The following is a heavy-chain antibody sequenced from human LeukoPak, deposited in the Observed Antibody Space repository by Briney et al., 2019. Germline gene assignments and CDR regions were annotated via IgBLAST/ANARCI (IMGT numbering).Heavy chain of an antibody. V-gene: IGHV5-10-1*01. Sequence: GESLKISCKGSGYSFTSYWISWVRQMPGKGLEWMGRTDPSDSYTNYSPSFQGHVTISADKSISTAYLQWSSLKASDTAMYYCARDYYDSSGYYYFDYWGQGTLVTVSS. CDR1: GYSFTSYW. CDR2: TDPSDSYT. CDR3: ARDYYDSSGYYYFDY. D-gene: IGHD3-22*01. J-gene: IGHJ4*02.